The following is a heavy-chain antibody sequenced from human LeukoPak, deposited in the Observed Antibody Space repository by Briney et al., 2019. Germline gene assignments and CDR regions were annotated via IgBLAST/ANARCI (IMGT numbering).Heavy chain of an antibody. CDR2: ISYHGSDQ. V-gene: IGHV3-30*04. CDR3: VRQDCSGGACYLDF. D-gene: IGHD2-15*01. Sequence: AGGSLRLSCAASGFTFSSYAMHWVRQAPGKGLDWVAVISYHGSDQFYADSVKGRFTISRDSSKNTLHLQMNSLRTEDTAVYYCVRQDCSGGACYLDFWGQGTPVTVSS. CDR1: GFTFSSYA. J-gene: IGHJ4*02.